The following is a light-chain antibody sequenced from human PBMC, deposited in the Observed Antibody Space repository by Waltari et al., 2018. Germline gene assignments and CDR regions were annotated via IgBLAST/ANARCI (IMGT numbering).Light chain of an antibody. J-gene: IGKJ4*01. CDR1: QSVSSY. V-gene: IGKV3-11*01. CDR2: DAS. Sequence: IVLTQSPATLSLSPGERATLSCRASQSVSSYLAWYQQKPCQAPRLLIYDASNRATGIPARFSGSGSGTDFTLPISSLEPEDFAVYYCQQRSSWPLTFGGGTKVEIK. CDR3: QQRSSWPLT.